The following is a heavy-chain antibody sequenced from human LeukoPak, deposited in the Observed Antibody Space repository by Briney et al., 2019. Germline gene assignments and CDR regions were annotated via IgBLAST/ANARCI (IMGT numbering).Heavy chain of an antibody. D-gene: IGHD1-26*01. CDR3: AREKWETVFAFDI. V-gene: IGHV4-31*03. CDR2: IYYSGTT. CDR1: GGSISSAGYY. J-gene: IGHJ3*02. Sequence: TLSLTCSVSGGSISSAGYYWSWIRQHPGKGLEWIGYIYYSGTTYYNPSLKSRRTISVDTSNNQFSLKLSSVTAADTAVYYCAREKWETVFAFDIWGQGTVVTVSS.